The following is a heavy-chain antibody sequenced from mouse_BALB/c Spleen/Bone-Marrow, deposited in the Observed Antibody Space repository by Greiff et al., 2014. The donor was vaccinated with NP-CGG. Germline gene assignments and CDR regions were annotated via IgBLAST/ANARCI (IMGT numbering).Heavy chain of an antibody. V-gene: IGHV5-6-2*01. CDR3: ARHGGFGNYFDY. CDR1: GFTFSSYY. D-gene: IGHD1-1*02. Sequence: EVQLVESGGGLVKLGGSLKLSCAASGFTFSSYYMSWVRQTPEKRLELVAAINSNGGSAYYPDTVKGRFTISRDNAKNTLFLQMSSLKSEDTALYYCARHGGFGNYFDYWGQGTTLTVPS. CDR2: INSNGGSA. J-gene: IGHJ2*01.